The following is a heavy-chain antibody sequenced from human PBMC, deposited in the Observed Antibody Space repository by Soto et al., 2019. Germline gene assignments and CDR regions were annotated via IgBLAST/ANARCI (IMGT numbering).Heavy chain of an antibody. J-gene: IGHJ4*02. V-gene: IGHV4-4*07. CDR2: VYSSGST. D-gene: IGHD2-15*01. CDR1: GGSISSYY. Sequence: PSETLSLTCTVSGGSISSYYWSWIRQSAGKGLEWIGRVYSSGSTFYNPSLKSRLTMSVDTPKNQFSLKLSSVTAADTAVYSCARDKGGSRIDYWGLGTLVTVSS. CDR3: ARDKGGSRIDY.